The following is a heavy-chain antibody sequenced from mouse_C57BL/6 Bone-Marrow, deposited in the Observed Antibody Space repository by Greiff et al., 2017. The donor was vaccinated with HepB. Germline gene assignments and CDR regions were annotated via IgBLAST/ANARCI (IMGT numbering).Heavy chain of an antibody. D-gene: IGHD3-1*01. Sequence: EVQGVESGGGLVQSGRSLRLSCATSGFTFSDFYMEWVRQAPGKGLEWIAASRNKANDYTTEYSASVKGRFIVSRDTSQSILYLQMNALRAEDTAIYYCARDLVGAMDYWGQGTSVTVSS. CDR3: ARDLVGAMDY. CDR1: GFTFSDFY. V-gene: IGHV7-1*01. J-gene: IGHJ4*01. CDR2: SRNKANDYTT.